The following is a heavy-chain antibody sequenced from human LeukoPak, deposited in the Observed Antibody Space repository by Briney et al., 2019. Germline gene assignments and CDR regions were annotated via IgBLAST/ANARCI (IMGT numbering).Heavy chain of an antibody. D-gene: IGHD3-22*01. J-gene: IGHJ6*03. Sequence: GESLKISCKGSGYSFTSYWIGWVRQMPGKGREWMGIIYPGDSDTRYSASFQGHVTISADKSISTAYLQWSSLTASDTAMYYCARLRGVYDSSGYYRASVYYYYMDVWGKGTTVTVSS. CDR3: ARLRGVYDSSGYYRASVYYYYMDV. CDR1: GYSFTSYW. CDR2: IYPGDSDT. V-gene: IGHV5-51*01.